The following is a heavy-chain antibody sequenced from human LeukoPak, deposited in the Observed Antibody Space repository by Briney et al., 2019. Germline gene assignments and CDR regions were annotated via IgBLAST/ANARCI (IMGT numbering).Heavy chain of an antibody. Sequence: SETLSLTCTVSGGSISTYYWSWIRQPLGKGLEWIGYISYSGDTNYNPSLKSRVTISVDTSKNQFSLNLTSVTAADTAVYYCAREVSGDFDYWGQGTLVTVSS. CDR2: ISYSGDT. CDR3: AREVSGDFDY. D-gene: IGHD5/OR15-5a*01. CDR1: GGSISTYY. J-gene: IGHJ4*02. V-gene: IGHV4-59*01.